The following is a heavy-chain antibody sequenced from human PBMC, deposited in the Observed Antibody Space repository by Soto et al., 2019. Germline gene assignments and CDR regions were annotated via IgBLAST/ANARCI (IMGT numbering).Heavy chain of an antibody. CDR1: GFTFSSYD. Sequence: EVQLVESGGGLVQPGGSLRLSCAASGFTFSSYDMHWVRQATGKGLEWVSAIGTAGDPYYPGSVKGRFTISRENAKNSLYLQMNSPRAGDTAVYYCARGGPGIAAAGTYGMDVWGQGTTVTVSS. D-gene: IGHD6-13*01. CDR2: IGTAGDP. CDR3: ARGGPGIAAAGTYGMDV. J-gene: IGHJ6*02. V-gene: IGHV3-13*05.